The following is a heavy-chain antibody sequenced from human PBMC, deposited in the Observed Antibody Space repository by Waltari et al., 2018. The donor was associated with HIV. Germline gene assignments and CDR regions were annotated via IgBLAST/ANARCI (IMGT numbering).Heavy chain of an antibody. CDR1: GFTFSSYA. V-gene: IGHV3-23*01. Sequence: EVQLLESGGGLVQPGGSLRLSCAASGFTFSSYAMSWVRQAPGKGLEWVSAISGSGGSTYYAVSVKGRFTLSRHPSPPPLSLPLPPLSASPPPVSSSSLPPLETSFLPFPYSGQAALVTVSS. CDR2: ISGSGGST. CDR3: SLPPLETSFLPFPY. J-gene: IGHJ4*02.